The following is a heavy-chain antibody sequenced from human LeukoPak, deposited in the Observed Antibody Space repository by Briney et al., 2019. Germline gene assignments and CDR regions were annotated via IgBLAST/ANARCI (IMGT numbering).Heavy chain of an antibody. D-gene: IGHD4-17*01. CDR2: ISVYNGNA. CDR1: GYSFINCA. Sequence: ASVKVSCKASGYSFINCATSWVRQAPGQGLEWMGWISVYNGNAAYAQKFQGRVTMTTDTSTTTVRMELRSLRLDDTAVYYCARDCGDYVAPRRLDHWGQGTLVTVSS. V-gene: IGHV1-18*01. CDR3: ARDCGDYVAPRRLDH. J-gene: IGHJ4*02.